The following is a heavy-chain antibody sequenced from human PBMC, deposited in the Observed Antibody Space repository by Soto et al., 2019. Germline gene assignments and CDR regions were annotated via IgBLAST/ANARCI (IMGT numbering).Heavy chain of an antibody. CDR2: ISGSGGST. Sequence: VQLLESGGGLVQPGGSLRLSCAASGFTFSNYAMSWVRQAPGKGLEWASGISGSGGSTYYADSVKGRFTISRDNSKMTGYRQMNSVGDEDTAEYYGARDYGDFDVWGQGTLVTVSS. V-gene: IGHV3-23*01. D-gene: IGHD4-17*01. J-gene: IGHJ4*02. CDR1: GFTFSNYA. CDR3: ARDYGDFDV.